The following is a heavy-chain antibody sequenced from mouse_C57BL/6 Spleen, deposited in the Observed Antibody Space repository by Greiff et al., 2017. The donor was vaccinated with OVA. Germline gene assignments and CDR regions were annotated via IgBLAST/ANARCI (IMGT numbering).Heavy chain of an antibody. CDR1: GFTINDYY. J-gene: IGHJ2*01. Sequence: VQLQQSGAELVKPGASVKLSCTASGFTINDYYMHWVKQRPEQGLEWIGRIDPEDGDTKYAQKFQGKATITADTSSNTAYLQLSSLTSEDTAVYYCARFYYCSSYDDYWGQGTTLTVSS. D-gene: IGHD1-1*01. CDR3: ARFYYCSSYDDY. V-gene: IGHV14-2*01. CDR2: IDPEDGDT.